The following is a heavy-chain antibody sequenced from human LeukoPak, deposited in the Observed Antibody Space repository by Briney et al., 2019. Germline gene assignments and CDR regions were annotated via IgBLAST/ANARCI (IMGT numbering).Heavy chain of an antibody. CDR2: IIPIFGTA. V-gene: IGHV1-69*05. CDR1: GGTFSSYA. Sequence: SVKVSCKASGGTFSSYAIGWVRQAPGQGLEWMGRIIPIFGTANYAQKFQGRVTIITDESASTAYMELSSLRSEDTAVYYCARDGLGSSYSNGWYAYWGQGTLVTVSS. CDR3: ARDGLGSSYSNGWYAY. D-gene: IGHD6-19*01. J-gene: IGHJ4*02.